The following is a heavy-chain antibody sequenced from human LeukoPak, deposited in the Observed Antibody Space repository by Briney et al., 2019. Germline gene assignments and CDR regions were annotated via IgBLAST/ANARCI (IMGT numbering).Heavy chain of an antibody. CDR2: IYYSGST. V-gene: IGHV4-59*01. CDR1: GGSISSYY. D-gene: IGHD2-15*01. Sequence: SETLSLTCTVSGGSISSYYWSWIRQPPGEGLEWIGYIYYSGSTNYNPSLKSRVTISLDTSKNKFSLKLSSVTAADTAVYYCARRVVVVAANDKSDAFDMWGQGTVVTVSS. CDR3: ARRVVVVAANDKSDAFDM. J-gene: IGHJ3*02.